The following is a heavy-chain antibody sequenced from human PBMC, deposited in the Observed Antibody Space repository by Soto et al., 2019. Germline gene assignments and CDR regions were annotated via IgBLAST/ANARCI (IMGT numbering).Heavy chain of an antibody. Sequence: QVQLVQSGAEVKKPGASVKVSCKASGNTFTSYSVYWVRQAPGQGLEWMGWINAGNGNTRYSQKFQDRVTITRDTSASTGYMELSSLRSEDTAVYYCARDRYSSSWYVGAFDYWGQGTLVTVSS. CDR1: GNTFTSYS. D-gene: IGHD6-13*01. CDR3: ARDRYSSSWYVGAFDY. V-gene: IGHV1-3*01. J-gene: IGHJ4*02. CDR2: INAGNGNT.